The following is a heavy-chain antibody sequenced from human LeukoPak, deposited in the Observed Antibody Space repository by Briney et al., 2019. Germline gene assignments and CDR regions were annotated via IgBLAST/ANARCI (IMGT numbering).Heavy chain of an antibody. D-gene: IGHD3-16*02. CDR2: IYSGGST. J-gene: IGHJ4*02. CDR1: GFTVSSNY. CDR3: AKDSSQDYVWGSYRYKGGNFFDS. Sequence: GGSLRLSCAASGFTVSSNYMSWVRQAPGKGLEWVSVIYSGGSTYYADSVKGRFTISRDNSKNTLYLQMNSLRAEDTAIYYCAKDSSQDYVWGSYRYKGGNFFDSWGQGTLVTVSS. V-gene: IGHV3-66*01.